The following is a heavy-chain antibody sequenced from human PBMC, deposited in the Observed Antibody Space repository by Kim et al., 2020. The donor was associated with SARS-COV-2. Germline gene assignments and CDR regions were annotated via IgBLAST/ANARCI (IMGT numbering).Heavy chain of an antibody. CDR1: GFTFSSYG. D-gene: IGHD3-22*01. Sequence: GGSLRLSCAASGFTFSSYGMHWVRQAPGKGLEWVAVIWYDGSNKYYADSVKGRFTISRDNSKNTLYLQMNSLRAEDTAVYYCARDEGASYEGWFDPWGQGTLVTVSS. V-gene: IGHV3-33*01. CDR2: IWYDGSNK. CDR3: ARDEGASYEGWFDP. J-gene: IGHJ5*02.